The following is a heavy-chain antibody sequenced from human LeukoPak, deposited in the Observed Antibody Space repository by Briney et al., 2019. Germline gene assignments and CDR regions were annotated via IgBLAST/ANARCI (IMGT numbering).Heavy chain of an antibody. CDR1: GFTFSSYN. D-gene: IGHD3-22*01. V-gene: IGHV3-13*01. CDR3: ARRGDSRGYYDAFDI. J-gene: IGHJ3*02. Sequence: GGSLRLSCTASGFTFSSYNMHWVRQPTGKGLEWVSAVGTAGDTYYPGSVKGRFTISRENAKNALYLQMNSLRAGDTAVYYCARRGDSRGYYDAFDIWGQGTMVTVSS. CDR2: VGTAGDT.